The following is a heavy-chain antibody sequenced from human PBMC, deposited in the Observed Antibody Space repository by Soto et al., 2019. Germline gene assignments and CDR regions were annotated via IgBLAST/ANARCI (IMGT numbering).Heavy chain of an antibody. CDR2: IGTLHDT. Sequence: EVQLVESGGGLVQPGGSLRLSCAASGFTFSAYDMHWVRQPPGKGLEWVSAIGTLHDTYYPDSVKGRFTISRANAKNSLYLQINSLPTAESDVYYCRREASYWHGGGGWFDPWGQGTLVTVSS. V-gene: IGHV3-13*01. CDR3: RREASYWHGGGGWFDP. J-gene: IGHJ5*02. D-gene: IGHD2-8*02. CDR1: GFTFSAYD.